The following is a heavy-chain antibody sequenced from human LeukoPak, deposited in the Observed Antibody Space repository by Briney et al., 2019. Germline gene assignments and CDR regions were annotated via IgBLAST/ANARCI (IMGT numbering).Heavy chain of an antibody. V-gene: IGHV3-9*01. CDR3: AKGTGYSSGWFTY. CDR1: GFTFDDYA. CDR2: ISWNSVSI. D-gene: IGHD6-19*01. Sequence: PGRSLRLSCAASGFTFDDYAMHWVRQAPGKGLEWVSGISWNSVSIGYADSVKGRFSISRANAKNSLDLQMNSLRDEDTAVYYCAKGTGYSSGWFTYWGQGTLVTVSS. J-gene: IGHJ4*02.